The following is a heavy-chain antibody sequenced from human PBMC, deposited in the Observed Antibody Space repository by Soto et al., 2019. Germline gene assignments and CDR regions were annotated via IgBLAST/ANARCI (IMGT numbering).Heavy chain of an antibody. V-gene: IGHV4-39*01. J-gene: IGHJ4*02. CDR2: IYYSGST. Sequence: GKGLEWIGSIYYSGSTYYNPSLKSRVTISVDTSKNQFSLKLSSVTAADTAVYYCASTSTKWYKSREYVGPDYCGQGFLVPVS. CDR3: ASTSTKWYKSREYVGPDY. D-gene: IGHD1-20*01.